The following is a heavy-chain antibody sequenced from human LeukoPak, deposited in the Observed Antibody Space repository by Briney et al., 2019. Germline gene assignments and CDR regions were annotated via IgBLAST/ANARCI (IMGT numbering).Heavy chain of an antibody. V-gene: IGHV4-61*01. Sequence: SETLSLTCTVSGGSVSSGSYYWSWIRQPPGKGLEWIGYIYYSGSTNYNPSLKSRVTISVDTSKNQFSLELSSVTAADTAVYYCARGYSSGWGLYWYFDLWGRGTLVTVSS. J-gene: IGHJ2*01. D-gene: IGHD6-19*01. CDR2: IYYSGST. CDR3: ARGYSSGWGLYWYFDL. CDR1: GGSVSSGSYY.